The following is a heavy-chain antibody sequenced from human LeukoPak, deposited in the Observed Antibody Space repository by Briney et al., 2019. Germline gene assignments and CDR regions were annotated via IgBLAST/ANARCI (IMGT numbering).Heavy chain of an antibody. Sequence: SETLSLTCTVSGGSISSGGYYWSWIRQHPGKGLEWIGYIYYSGSTYYNPSLKSRVTISVDTSKNQFSLKLSSATAADTAVYYCARRTIFGVAPFDYWGQGTLVTVSS. V-gene: IGHV4-31*03. D-gene: IGHD3-3*01. CDR1: GGSISSGGYY. CDR2: IYYSGST. CDR3: ARRTIFGVAPFDY. J-gene: IGHJ4*02.